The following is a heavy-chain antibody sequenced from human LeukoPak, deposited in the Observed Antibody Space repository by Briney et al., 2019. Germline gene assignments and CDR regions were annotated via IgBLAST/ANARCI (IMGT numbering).Heavy chain of an antibody. V-gene: IGHV4-34*01. J-gene: IGHJ4*02. CDR2: INHSGSP. CDR1: GGSFSGYY. D-gene: IGHD6-13*01. CDR3: ARTPYSSSWYGMVDY. Sequence: SETLSLTCAVYGGSFSGYYWSWIRQPPGKGLEWIGEINHSGSPNYNPTLKSRVTIPVDPSKTQFSLKLSSVTAADTGVYYCARTPYSSSWYGMVDYWGQGTLVTVSS.